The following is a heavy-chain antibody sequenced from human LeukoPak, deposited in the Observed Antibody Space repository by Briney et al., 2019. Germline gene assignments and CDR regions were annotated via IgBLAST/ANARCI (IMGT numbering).Heavy chain of an antibody. J-gene: IGHJ4*02. V-gene: IGHV4-59*01. Sequence: SQTLPLTCTVSGGSISSYYWSWIRQPPGKGLEWIGYIYYSGSTNYNPSLKSRVTISVDTSKNQFSLKLSSVTAADTAVYYCARGPPNWGYDYWGPGTLVTVSS. CDR2: IYYSGST. CDR1: GGSISSYY. CDR3: ARGPPNWGYDY. D-gene: IGHD7-27*01.